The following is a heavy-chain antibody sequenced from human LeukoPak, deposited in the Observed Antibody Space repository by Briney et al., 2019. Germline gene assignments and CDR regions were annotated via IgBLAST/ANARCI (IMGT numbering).Heavy chain of an antibody. J-gene: IGHJ5*02. CDR2: INHSGST. Sequence: SETLSLTCAVYGGSFSGYYWSWIRQPPGKGLEWIGEINHSGSTNYNPSLKSRVTISVDTSKNQFSLKLSSVTAADTAVYHCARGATVTTRGWFDPWGQGTLVTVSS. CDR1: GGSFSGYY. V-gene: IGHV4-34*01. CDR3: ARGATVTTRGWFDP. D-gene: IGHD4-11*01.